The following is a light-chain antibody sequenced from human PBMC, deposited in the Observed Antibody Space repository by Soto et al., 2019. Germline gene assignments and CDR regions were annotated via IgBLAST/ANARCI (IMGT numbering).Light chain of an antibody. CDR3: QQRSNWPPGFS. CDR2: DAS. Sequence: TLSFSPGERATLSCRASQSVSSYLAWYQQKPGQAPRLLIYDASNRATGIPARFSGSGSGTDFTLTISSLEPEDFAVYYCQQRSNWPPGFSFGPRTKVDI. J-gene: IGKJ3*01. V-gene: IGKV3-11*01. CDR1: QSVSSY.